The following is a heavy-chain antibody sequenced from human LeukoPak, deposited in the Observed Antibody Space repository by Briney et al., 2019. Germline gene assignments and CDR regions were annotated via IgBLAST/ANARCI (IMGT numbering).Heavy chain of an antibody. D-gene: IGHD4-17*01. CDR3: ARETTGLARYFDY. J-gene: IGHJ4*02. CDR1: GNSISSYY. V-gene: IGHV4-4*07. CDR2: IYTSGST. Sequence: SETLSLTCTVSGNSISSYYWSWIRQPAGKGLEWIGRIYTSGSTNYNPSLKSRVTMSVDTSKNQFSLNPSSVTAADTAVYYCARETTGLARYFDYWGQGTLVTVSS.